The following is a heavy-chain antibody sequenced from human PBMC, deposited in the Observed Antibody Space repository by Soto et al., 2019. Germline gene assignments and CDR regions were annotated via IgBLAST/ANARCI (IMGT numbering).Heavy chain of an antibody. D-gene: IGHD2-15*01. CDR1: GGSFSGYY. Sequence: QVRLQQWGAELLKPSETLSLTCAVYGGSFSGYYWSWIRQPPGKGLEWIGEINHSGSTNYNPSLKSRVTISVDTSKNQFSLKLSSVTAADTAVYYCARSPRSGGSCSYYFDYWRQGTLVTVSS. J-gene: IGHJ4*02. CDR2: INHSGST. CDR3: ARSPRSGGSCSYYFDY. V-gene: IGHV4-34*01.